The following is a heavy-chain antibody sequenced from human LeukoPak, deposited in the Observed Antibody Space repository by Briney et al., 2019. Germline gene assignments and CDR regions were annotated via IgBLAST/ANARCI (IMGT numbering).Heavy chain of an antibody. CDR3: ARAPQGMWELPIDY. V-gene: IGHV1-18*01. J-gene: IGHJ4*02. CDR2: ISAYNGNT. CDR1: GYTFTSYG. Sequence: ASVKVSCKASGYTFTSYGISWVRQAPGQELEWMGLISAYNGNTNYAQKLQGRVTMTTDTSTSTAYMEQRSLRSDDTAAYYCARAPQGMWELPIDYWGQGTLVTVSS. D-gene: IGHD1-26*01.